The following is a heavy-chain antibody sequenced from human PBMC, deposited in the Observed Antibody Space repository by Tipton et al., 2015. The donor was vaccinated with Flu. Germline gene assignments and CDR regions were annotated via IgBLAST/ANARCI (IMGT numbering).Heavy chain of an antibody. CDR2: ISGRGGTT. D-gene: IGHD2-21*01. CDR3: AKDGDYMAYYYYGLDV. CDR1: GFNFNRYA. Sequence: SLRLSCAASGFNFNRYAMNWVRQAPGKGLEWVSGISGRGGTTHYVDSVKGRFSISRDNSQNTVYLQMNSLRAEDTAVYYCAKDGDYMAYYYYGLDVWGQGTTVTVAS. V-gene: IGHV3-23*01. J-gene: IGHJ6*02.